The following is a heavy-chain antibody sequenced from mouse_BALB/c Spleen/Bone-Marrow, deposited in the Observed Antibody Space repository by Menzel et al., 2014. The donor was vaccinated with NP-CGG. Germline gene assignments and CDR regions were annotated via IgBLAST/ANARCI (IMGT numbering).Heavy chain of an antibody. CDR2: VYPGSGST. Sequence: QVQLQQSGPELVKPGASVKMSCKASGYTFXDYVISWVKQRTGQGLEWIGEVYPGSGSTYYNEKFKGKATLTTGKSSNTAYMQLSSLTSEDSAVYFCARGGGYGSSWFAYWGQGTLVTVSA. CDR3: ARGGGYGSSWFAY. CDR1: GYTFXDYV. J-gene: IGHJ3*01. V-gene: IGHV1-77*01. D-gene: IGHD1-1*01.